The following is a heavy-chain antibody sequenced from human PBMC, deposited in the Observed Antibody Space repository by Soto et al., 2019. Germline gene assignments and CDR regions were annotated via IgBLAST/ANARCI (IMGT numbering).Heavy chain of an antibody. D-gene: IGHD3-22*01. Sequence: SETLSLTCTVSGGSISSYYWSWIRQPPGKGLEWIGYIYYSGSTNYNPSLKSRVTISVDTSKNQFSLKLSSVTAADMAVYYCASGSRYYYDSSGYYNYWGQGTLVTVSS. V-gene: IGHV4-59*01. CDR3: ASGSRYYYDSSGYYNY. CDR2: IYYSGST. J-gene: IGHJ4*02. CDR1: GGSISSYY.